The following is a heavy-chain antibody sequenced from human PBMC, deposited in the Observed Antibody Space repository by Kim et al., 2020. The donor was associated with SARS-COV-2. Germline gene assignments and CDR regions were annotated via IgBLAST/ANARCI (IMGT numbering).Heavy chain of an antibody. D-gene: IGHD6-13*01. V-gene: IGHV4-34*01. CDR3: ARAGIAAAGTYDY. J-gene: IGHJ4*02. Sequence: YNPSLKSRVTISVDTSKNQFSLKLSSVTAADTAVYYCARAGIAAAGTYDYWGQGTLVTVSS.